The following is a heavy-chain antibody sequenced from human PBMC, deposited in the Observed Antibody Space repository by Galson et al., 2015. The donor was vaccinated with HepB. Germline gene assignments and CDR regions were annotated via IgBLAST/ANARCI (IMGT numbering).Heavy chain of an antibody. V-gene: IGHV3-23*01. CDR2: ISGSGGST. CDR3: AKFFCSSTSCYHDAFDI. D-gene: IGHD2-2*01. Sequence: SLRLSCAASGFTFSSYAMSWVRQAPGKGLEWVSAISGSGGSTYYADSVKGRFTISRDNSKNTLYLQMNSLRAEDTAVYYCAKFFCSSTSCYHDAFDIWGQGTMVTVSS. CDR1: GFTFSSYA. J-gene: IGHJ3*02.